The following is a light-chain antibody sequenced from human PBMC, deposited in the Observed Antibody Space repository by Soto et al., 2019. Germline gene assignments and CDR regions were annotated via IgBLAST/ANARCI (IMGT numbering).Light chain of an antibody. CDR2: AAS. CDR1: QAISNY. J-gene: IGKJ5*01. V-gene: IGKV1-16*02. Sequence: DIQMTQSPSSLSASVGDRVTITCRASQAISNYVAWFQQKPGKAPKSLIYAASRLRSGVPSKFSGSGSGTDFTLTISNLQPEDFATYYCQHYNTYPITFGQGTRLEI. CDR3: QHYNTYPIT.